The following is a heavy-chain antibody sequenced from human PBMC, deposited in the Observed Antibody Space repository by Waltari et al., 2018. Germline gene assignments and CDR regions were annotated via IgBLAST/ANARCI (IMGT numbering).Heavy chain of an antibody. J-gene: IGHJ6*02. Sequence: QVQLVESGGGVVQPGRSLRLSCAASGFTFSSYAMHWVRQAPGKGLEWVAVISYDGSNKYYADSVKGRFTISRDNSKNTLYLQMNSLRAEDTAVYYCARSHYYDFWSGYYHYYYYGMDVWGQGTTVTVSS. D-gene: IGHD3-3*01. CDR1: GFTFSSYA. CDR2: ISYDGSNK. CDR3: ARSHYYDFWSGYYHYYYYGMDV. V-gene: IGHV3-30-3*01.